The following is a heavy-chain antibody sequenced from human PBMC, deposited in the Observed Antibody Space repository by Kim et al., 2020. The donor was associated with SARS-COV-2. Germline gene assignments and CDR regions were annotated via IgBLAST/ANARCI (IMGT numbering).Heavy chain of an antibody. Sequence: GSITTYADSVEGRFSVSKDNAKNTLYLQMNSLRAEDTAVYYCARVGAAVVYWGQGTLVTVSS. CDR2: GSIT. J-gene: IGHJ4*02. CDR3: ARVGAAVVY. V-gene: IGHV3-74*03. D-gene: IGHD2-15*01.